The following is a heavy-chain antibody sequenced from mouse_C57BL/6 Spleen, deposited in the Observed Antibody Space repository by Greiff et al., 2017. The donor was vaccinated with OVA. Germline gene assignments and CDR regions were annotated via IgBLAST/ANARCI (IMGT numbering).Heavy chain of an antibody. CDR1: GYTFTSYW. V-gene: IGHV1-69*01. CDR3: ARGHYYGSSLYYFDY. D-gene: IGHD1-1*01. CDR2: IDPSDSYT. J-gene: IGHJ2*01. Sequence: QVQLKQPGAELVMPGASVKLSCKASGYTFTSYWMHWVKQRPGQGLEWIGEIDPSDSYTNYNQKFKGKSTLTVDTSSSTAYMQLSSLTSEDSAVYYCARGHYYGSSLYYFDYWGQGTTLTVSS.